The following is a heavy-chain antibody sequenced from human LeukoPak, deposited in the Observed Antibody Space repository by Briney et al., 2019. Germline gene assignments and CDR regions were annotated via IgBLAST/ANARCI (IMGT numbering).Heavy chain of an antibody. V-gene: IGHV3-23*01. CDR2: IGDSGSVT. CDR1: GFTFRSYA. CDR3: AKVTRELDYSMDV. Sequence: GGSLRLSCVASGFTFRSYALSWVHQARGKGLEWVSTIGDSGSVTFAADAVKGRLTISRDNSKNTMYLQMDSLRVVDTAVYYCAKVTRELDYSMDVWGQGTTVTVSS. J-gene: IGHJ6*02. D-gene: IGHD1-1*01.